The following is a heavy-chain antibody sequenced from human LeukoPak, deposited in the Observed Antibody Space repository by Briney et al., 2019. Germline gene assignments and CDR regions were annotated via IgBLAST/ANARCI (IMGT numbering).Heavy chain of an antibody. CDR3: ARDTQPVRFLDDAFDI. Sequence: PSETLSLTCTVSGVSISSGGYFWSWLRQPPGRGLEWIGNIYHSGSTYYNPSLKSRVTISVDRSKNQFSLKLSSVTAADTAVYYCARDTQPVRFLDDAFDIWGQGTMVTVSS. V-gene: IGHV4-30-2*01. CDR2: IYHSGST. D-gene: IGHD3-3*01. CDR1: GVSISSGGYF. J-gene: IGHJ3*02.